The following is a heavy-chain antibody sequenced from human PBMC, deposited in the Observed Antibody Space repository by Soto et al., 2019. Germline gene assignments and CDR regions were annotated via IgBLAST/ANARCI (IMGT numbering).Heavy chain of an antibody. J-gene: IGHJ6*02. D-gene: IGHD1-1*01. CDR1: GYTFTSYA. V-gene: IGHV1-3*01. CDR2: INAGNGNT. Sequence: ASVKVSCKASGYTFTSYAMHWVRQAPGQRLEWMGWINAGNGNTKYSQKFQGRVTITRDTSASTAYMELSSPRSEDTAVYYCARAGNGDYYYGMDVWGQGTTVTVSS. CDR3: ARAGNGDYYYGMDV.